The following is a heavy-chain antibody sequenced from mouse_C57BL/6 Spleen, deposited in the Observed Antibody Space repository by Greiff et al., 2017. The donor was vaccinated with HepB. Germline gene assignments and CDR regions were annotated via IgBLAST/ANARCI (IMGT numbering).Heavy chain of an antibody. D-gene: IGHD2-5*01. V-gene: IGHV1-5*01. CDR1: GYTFTSYW. Sequence: EVQLQESGTVLARPGASVKMSCKTSGYTFTSYWMHWVKQRPGPGLEWIGAIYPGNSDTSYNQKFKGKAKLTAVTSASTAYMELSSLTNEDSAVYYCTKERPYYSNYVAFDYWGQGTTLTVSS. J-gene: IGHJ2*01. CDR3: TKERPYYSNYVAFDY. CDR2: IYPGNSDT.